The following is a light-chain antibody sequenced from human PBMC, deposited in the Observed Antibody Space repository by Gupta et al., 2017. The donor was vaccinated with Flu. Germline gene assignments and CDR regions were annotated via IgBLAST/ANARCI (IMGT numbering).Light chain of an antibody. Sequence: QMTQSPSSLSASVGDRVTITCRTSQDVSIYLNWYQQKPGKAPKLLMYSASSLESGVPSRFSGSGSGTDFTLTITRLQPDDFAIYHCQQSYSIPMTFGQGTKV. CDR1: QDVSIY. CDR3: QQSYSIPMT. J-gene: IGKJ1*01. CDR2: SAS. V-gene: IGKV1-39*01.